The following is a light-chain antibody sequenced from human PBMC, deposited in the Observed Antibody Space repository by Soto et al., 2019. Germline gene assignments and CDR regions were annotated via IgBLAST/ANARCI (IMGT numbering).Light chain of an antibody. CDR3: MQALQTPWT. Sequence: DIVRTQSPLSLPVTPGEPASISCRSSQSLLHSNGYNYLDWYLQKPGQSPQLLIYWGSNRAPGVPDRFSGSGSGTDFTLKISRVEAEDVGVYYCMQALQTPWTFGQGTKVDIK. V-gene: IGKV2-28*01. CDR2: WGS. J-gene: IGKJ1*01. CDR1: QSLLHSNGYNY.